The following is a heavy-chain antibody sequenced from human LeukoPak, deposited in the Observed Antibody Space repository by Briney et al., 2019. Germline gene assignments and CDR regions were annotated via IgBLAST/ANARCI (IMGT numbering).Heavy chain of an antibody. CDR3: ATVDCSGGSCSNLDY. J-gene: IGHJ4*02. D-gene: IGHD2-15*01. Sequence: VASVKVSCKVSGYTLTELSMYWVRQAPGKGLEWMGGFDPEDGETIYAQKFQGRVTMTEDTSTDTAYMELSSLRSEDTAVYYCATVDCSGGSCSNLDYWGQGTLVTVSS. CDR2: FDPEDGET. CDR1: GYTLTELS. V-gene: IGHV1-24*01.